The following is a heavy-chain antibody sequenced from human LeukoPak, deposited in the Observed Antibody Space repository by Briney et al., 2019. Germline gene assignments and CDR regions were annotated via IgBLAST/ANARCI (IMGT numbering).Heavy chain of an antibody. D-gene: IGHD2-2*01. Sequence: GESLKISCKGSGYSLTSYWIAWVRPMPGKGLEWMGIIYPGDSDTRYSPSFRGQVTISVDKSVSAAYLQWSSLKASDTAMYYCASPPTRECSSISCPLSYWGQGTLVTVSS. V-gene: IGHV5-51*01. CDR2: IYPGDSDT. CDR1: GYSLTSYW. CDR3: ASPPTRECSSISCPLSY. J-gene: IGHJ4*02.